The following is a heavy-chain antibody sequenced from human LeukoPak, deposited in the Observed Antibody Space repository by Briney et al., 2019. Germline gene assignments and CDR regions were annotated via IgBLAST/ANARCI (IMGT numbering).Heavy chain of an antibody. CDR3: ARDPVVAAHFDY. D-gene: IGHD2-15*01. J-gene: IGHJ4*02. CDR1: GGTFISYA. CDR2: IIPIFGTA. V-gene: IGHV1-69*05. Sequence: SVKVSCKASGGTFISYAISWVRQAPGQGLEWMGRIIPIFGTANYAQKFQGRVTITTDESTSTVYMELSSLRSEDTAVYYCARDPVVAAHFDYWGQGTLVTVSS.